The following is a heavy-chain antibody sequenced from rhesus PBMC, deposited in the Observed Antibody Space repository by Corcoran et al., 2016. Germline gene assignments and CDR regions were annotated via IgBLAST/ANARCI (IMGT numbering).Heavy chain of an antibody. V-gene: IGHV4-80*01. Sequence: QVQLQESGPGLVKPSETLSLTGAVSGASTTPYWWSWIRSPPGKGLECIGGINGNSVSTYYNPSLKSGVTISKDASKNQVSLNLNSVTAADTAVYYCARDPLGYSGSYYDYWGQGVLVTVSS. CDR1: GASTTPYW. D-gene: IGHD3-16*01. CDR2: INGNSVST. J-gene: IGHJ4*01. CDR3: ARDPLGYSGSYYDY.